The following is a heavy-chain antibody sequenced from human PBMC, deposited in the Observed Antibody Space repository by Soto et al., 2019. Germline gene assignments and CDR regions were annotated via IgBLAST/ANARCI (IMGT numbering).Heavy chain of an antibody. CDR2: ISAYNGNT. Sequence: QVQLVQSGAEVKKPGASVKVSCKASGYTFTSYGISWVRQAPGQGLEWMGWISAYNGNTNYAQKLQGRVTMTTDTSTSTADMELWSLRSDDTAVYYCARGGTGSRGYYYDSSLTKGMYYFDYWGQGTLVTVSS. D-gene: IGHD3-22*01. V-gene: IGHV1-18*01. CDR3: ARGGTGSRGYYYDSSLTKGMYYFDY. CDR1: GYTFTSYG. J-gene: IGHJ4*02.